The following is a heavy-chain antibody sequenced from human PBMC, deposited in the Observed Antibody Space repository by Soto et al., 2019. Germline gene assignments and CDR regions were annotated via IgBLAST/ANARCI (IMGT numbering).Heavy chain of an antibody. J-gene: IGHJ4*02. Sequence: SETLSLTCTVSGASISYGGFSWSWIRQSPGKGLEWIGYISHLGSTYFHPSFKSRLTMSIDRSRNQFSLNLSSVTAADRAVYYCVRGGGYDPFDYWGQGVLVTVSS. V-gene: IGHV4-30-2*06. D-gene: IGHD5-12*01. CDR3: VRGGGYDPFDY. CDR1: GASISYGGFS. CDR2: ISHLGST.